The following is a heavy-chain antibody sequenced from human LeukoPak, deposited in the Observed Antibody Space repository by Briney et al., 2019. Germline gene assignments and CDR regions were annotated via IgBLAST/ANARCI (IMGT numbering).Heavy chain of an antibody. V-gene: IGHV1-8*01. Sequence: ASVKVSCKDSGYTFTSYDINWVRQATGQGLEWMGWMNPNSGNTGYAQKFQGRVTMTRNTSISTAYMELSSLRSEDTAVYYCARRKRGRYCSGGSCYSPSDYWGQGTLVTVSS. J-gene: IGHJ4*02. CDR3: ARRKRGRYCSGGSCYSPSDY. D-gene: IGHD2-15*01. CDR1: GYTFTSYD. CDR2: MNPNSGNT.